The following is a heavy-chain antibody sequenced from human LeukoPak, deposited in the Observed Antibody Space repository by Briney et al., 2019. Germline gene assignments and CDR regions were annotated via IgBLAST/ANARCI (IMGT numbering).Heavy chain of an antibody. D-gene: IGHD3-22*01. CDR1: GGSISSTY. CDR2: IYYSGST. V-gene: IGHV4-59*01. Sequence: SATLSLTCTVSGGSISSTYCNWIRQPPGKGLEWVGYIYYSGSTDYNPPLQSRVTMSIDTSKNQFSLNLSSVTAADTAAYYCAIYDVSGYKYNYIAHWGQGTLVTVSS. CDR3: AIYDVSGYKYNYIAH. J-gene: IGHJ4*02.